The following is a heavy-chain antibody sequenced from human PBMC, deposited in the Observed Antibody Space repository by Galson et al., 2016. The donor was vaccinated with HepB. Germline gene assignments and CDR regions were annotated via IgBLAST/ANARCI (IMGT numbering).Heavy chain of an antibody. CDR2: IYYSGST. CDR3: AREGGWGLTYGSNLYPTRGFDP. Sequence: TLSLTCTVSGGSINSGGYYWSWIRQHPGKGLEWIGYIYYSGSTDYNPSLKSRVGISVDTSKNQFSLKLSSVTAADTAVYYCAREGGWGLTYGSNLYPTRGFDPWGQGTLVTVSS. D-gene: IGHD6-13*01. CDR1: GGSINSGGYY. J-gene: IGHJ5*02. V-gene: IGHV4-31*03.